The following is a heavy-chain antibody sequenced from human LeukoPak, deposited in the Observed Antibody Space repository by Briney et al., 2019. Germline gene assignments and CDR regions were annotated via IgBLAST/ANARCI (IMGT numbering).Heavy chain of an antibody. J-gene: IGHJ4*02. V-gene: IGHV3-21*01. CDR3: AREQQWLTGFDY. CDR1: GFTFDDYG. Sequence: PGGSLRLSCAASGFTFDDYGMNWVRQAPGKGLEWVSSISSSSSYIYYADSVKGRFTISRDNAKNSLYLQMNSLRAEDTAIYYCAREQQWLTGFDYWGQGTLVTVSS. CDR2: ISSSSSYI. D-gene: IGHD6-19*01.